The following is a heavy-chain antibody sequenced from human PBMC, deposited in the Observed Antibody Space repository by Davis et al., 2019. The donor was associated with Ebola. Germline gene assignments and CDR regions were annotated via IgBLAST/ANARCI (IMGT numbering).Heavy chain of an antibody. CDR2: INPSAGST. Sequence: ASVKVSCKASGYTFTSYYMHWVRQAPGQGLEWMGLINPSAGSTSYAQTFQGRVTMTRDTSTRTVYMELSSLRSEDTAVYYCARGGIAVADSYGMDVWGQGTTVTVSS. V-gene: IGHV1-46*01. CDR1: GYTFTSYY. J-gene: IGHJ6*02. CDR3: ARGGIAVADSYGMDV. D-gene: IGHD6-19*01.